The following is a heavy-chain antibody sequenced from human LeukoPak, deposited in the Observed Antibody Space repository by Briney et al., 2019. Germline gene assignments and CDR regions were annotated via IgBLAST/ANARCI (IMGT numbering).Heavy chain of an antibody. CDR3: ATWTITTDFDY. Sequence: ASVKVSCKASGYTFTGYYMHWVRQAPGQGLEWMGWINPNSGATKYAQKFQDRVTMTRDTPISTAYMELSRLRSDDTAVYYCATWTITTDFDYWGQGTLVTVSS. V-gene: IGHV1-2*02. J-gene: IGHJ4*02. D-gene: IGHD4-11*01. CDR2: INPNSGAT. CDR1: GYTFTGYY.